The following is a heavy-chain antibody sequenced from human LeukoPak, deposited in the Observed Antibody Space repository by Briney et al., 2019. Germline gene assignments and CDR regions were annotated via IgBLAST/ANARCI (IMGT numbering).Heavy chain of an antibody. Sequence: VASVKVSCKALGYTFINDYVHWVRQAPRQGFEWMGIINPSDGSTSYAQKLQDRVSMTRDMSTTTVYMEMSSLTPDDTAVYYCARGSRQLREDWGQGTRVTVSS. CDR2: INPSDGST. CDR1: GYTFINDY. V-gene: IGHV1-46*04. CDR3: ARGSRQLRED. D-gene: IGHD2-2*01. J-gene: IGHJ4*02.